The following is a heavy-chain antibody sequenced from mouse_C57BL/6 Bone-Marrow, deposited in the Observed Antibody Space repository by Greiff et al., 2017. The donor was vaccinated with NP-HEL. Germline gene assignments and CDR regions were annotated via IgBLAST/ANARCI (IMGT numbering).Heavy chain of an antibody. CDR2: ISNLAYSI. CDR1: GFTFSDYG. CDR3: ARQGFTTVVAAPMDY. J-gene: IGHJ4*01. Sequence: EVKLVDSGGGLVQPGGSLKLSCAASGFTFSDYGMAWVRQAPRKGPEWVAFISNLAYSIYYADTVTGRFTISRENAKNTLSLEMSSLRSEDTAMYYCARQGFTTVVAAPMDYWGQGTSVTVSS. D-gene: IGHD1-1*01. V-gene: IGHV5-15*01.